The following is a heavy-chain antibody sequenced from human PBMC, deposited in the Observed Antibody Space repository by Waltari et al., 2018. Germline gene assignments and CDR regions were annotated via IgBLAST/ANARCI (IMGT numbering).Heavy chain of an antibody. J-gene: IGHJ5*02. CDR3: AKDHSSVAPVNWFDP. CDR1: GFTFSSYG. V-gene: IGHV3-30*18. Sequence: QVQLVESGGGVVQPGRSLRLSCAASGFTFSSYGMHWVRQAPGKGLEWVAVIWYDGSNKNYADSVKGRFTISRDNSKNTLYLQMNSLRAEDTAMYYCAKDHSSVAPVNWFDPWGQGTLVTVSS. CDR2: IWYDGSNK. D-gene: IGHD2-15*01.